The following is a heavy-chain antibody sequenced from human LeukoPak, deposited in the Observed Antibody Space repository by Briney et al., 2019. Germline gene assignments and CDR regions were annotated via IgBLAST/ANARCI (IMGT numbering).Heavy chain of an antibody. D-gene: IGHD4-17*01. V-gene: IGHV4-59*10. CDR2: IYTSGST. CDR1: GGSFSGYY. J-gene: IGHJ6*03. CDR3: AGPAGTTKYYYMDV. Sequence: SETLSLTCAVYGGSFSGYYWSWIRQPAGKGLEWIGRIYTSGSTNYNPSLKSRVTISVDTSKNQFSLKLSSVTAADTAVYYCAGPAGTTKYYYMDVWGKGTTVTVSS.